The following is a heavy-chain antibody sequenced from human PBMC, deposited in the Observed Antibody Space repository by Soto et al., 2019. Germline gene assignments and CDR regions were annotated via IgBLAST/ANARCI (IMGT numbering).Heavy chain of an antibody. V-gene: IGHV3-33*08. CDR2: IWYDGSNR. CDR1: GFTFSSYG. Sequence: GGSLILSCEASGFTFSSYGIHWIRQAPGKGLERVAVIWYDGSNRYYVDSVKGGFTISRDNSKNTLYLQMNSLRAEDTAVYYCARDSTAYYGSVTYYKHWGQGTLVTVSS. CDR3: ARDSTAYYGSVTYYKH. J-gene: IGHJ4*02. D-gene: IGHD3-10*01.